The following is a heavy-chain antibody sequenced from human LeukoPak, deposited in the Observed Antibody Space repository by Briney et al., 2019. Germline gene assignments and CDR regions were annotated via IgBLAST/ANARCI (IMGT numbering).Heavy chain of an antibody. V-gene: IGHV1-69*06. J-gene: IGHJ6*03. D-gene: IGHD6-13*01. CDR3: AREGYSSSWYDYYYMDV. CDR2: IIPIFGTA. CDR1: GGTFSSYA. Sequence: SVKVSCKASGGTFSSYAISWVRQAPGQGLEWMGGIIPIFGTANYAQKFQGRVTITADKSTSTAYMELSSLRSEDTAVYYCAREGYSSSWYDYYYMDVWGKGTTVTVSS.